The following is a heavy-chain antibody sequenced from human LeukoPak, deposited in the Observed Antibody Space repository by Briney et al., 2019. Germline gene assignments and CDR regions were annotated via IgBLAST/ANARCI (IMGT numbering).Heavy chain of an antibody. Sequence: ASVKLSCKSSGYTFISYGISWVRQAPGQGLEWMGWINTYSGDTNYAQKVQGRVTLTRDTSTNTAYMELRSLRSDDTAVYYCARKWATSFDPWGQGTLVTVSS. D-gene: IGHD1-1*01. CDR1: GYTFISYG. CDR2: INTYSGDT. J-gene: IGHJ5*02. CDR3: ARKWATSFDP. V-gene: IGHV1-18*01.